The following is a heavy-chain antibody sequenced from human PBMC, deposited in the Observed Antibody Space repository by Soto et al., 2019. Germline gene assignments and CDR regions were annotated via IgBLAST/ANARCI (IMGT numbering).Heavy chain of an antibody. Sequence: EVQLVESGGGLVQPGGSLRLACAASGFTFSTYWIHWVRQAPGKGLVWVSRINSDGSSTNYADSVKGRFTISRDNAKITLFLQMNSLRAEDTAVYYCARDRWGGGRDMDVWGQGTTVTVSS. D-gene: IGHD3-10*01. J-gene: IGHJ6*02. CDR1: GFTFSTYW. V-gene: IGHV3-74*01. CDR2: INSDGSST. CDR3: ARDRWGGGRDMDV.